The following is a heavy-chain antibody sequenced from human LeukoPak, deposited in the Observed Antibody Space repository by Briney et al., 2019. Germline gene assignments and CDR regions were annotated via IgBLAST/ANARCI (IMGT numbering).Heavy chain of an antibody. D-gene: IGHD6-13*01. J-gene: IGHJ3*02. CDR1: GYSISSGYY. V-gene: IGHV4-38-2*02. CDR3: ARGGYSSSWYVGNAFDI. CDR2: IYHSGST. Sequence: SETLSPTCTVSGYSISSGYYRGWIRQPPGKGLEWIGSIYHSGSTYYNPSLKSRVTISVDTSKNQFSLKLSSVTAADTAVYYCARGGYSSSWYVGNAFDIWGQGTMVTVSS.